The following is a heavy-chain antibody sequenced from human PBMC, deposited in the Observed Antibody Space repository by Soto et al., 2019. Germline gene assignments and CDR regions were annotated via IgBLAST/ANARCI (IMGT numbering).Heavy chain of an antibody. CDR1: AGSISTINYY. J-gene: IGHJ3*01. Sequence: QVQLQESGPGLVRPSQTLSLTCTVSAGSISTINYYWSWIRQHPEKDLEWIGYISYSGSTFYHSSLKSRVTISLDTSKKQFSLTLTSVTAADTAVYYCARSAQWDGFDPWGQGTMVTVSS. CDR2: ISYSGST. CDR3: ARSAQWDGFDP. V-gene: IGHV4-31*03. D-gene: IGHD2-8*01.